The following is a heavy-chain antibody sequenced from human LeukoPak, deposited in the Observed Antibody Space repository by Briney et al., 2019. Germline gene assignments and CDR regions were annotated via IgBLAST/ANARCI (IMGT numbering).Heavy chain of an antibody. J-gene: IGHJ4*02. CDR2: ILNSGTTT. CDR3: ARDPPDY. CDR1: GFTFSSYE. V-gene: IGHV3-48*03. Sequence: GGSLRLSCAASGFTFSSYEMNWVSQAPGKGLEWVSYILNSGTTTYYADSVKGRFTISRDNAKNSLYLQMNSLRAEDTGVYYCARDPPDYWGQGILVTVSS.